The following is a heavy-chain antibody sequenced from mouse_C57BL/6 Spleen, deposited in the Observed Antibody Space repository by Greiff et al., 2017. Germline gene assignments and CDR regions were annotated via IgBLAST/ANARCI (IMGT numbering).Heavy chain of an antibody. Sequence: VQGVESGAELVMPGASVKISCKASGYAFSSYWMNWVKQRPGKGLEWIGQIYPGDGDTNYNGKFKGKATLTADKSSSTAYMQRSSLTSEDSAVYFCTRGGTAQATRFAYWGQGTLVTVSA. D-gene: IGHD3-2*02. J-gene: IGHJ3*01. CDR3: TRGGTAQATRFAY. CDR1: GYAFSSYW. V-gene: IGHV1-80*01. CDR2: IYPGDGDT.